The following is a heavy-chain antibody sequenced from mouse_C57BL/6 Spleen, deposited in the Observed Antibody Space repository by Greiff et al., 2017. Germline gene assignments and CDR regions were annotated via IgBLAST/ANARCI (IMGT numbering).Heavy chain of an antibody. CDR3: AREGIYYYGSSLDYYFDY. CDR1: GFTFSDYY. J-gene: IGHJ2*01. CDR2: INYDGSST. Sequence: EVKVEESEGGLVQPGSSMKLSCTASGFTFSDYYMAWVRQVPEKGLEWVANINYDGSSTYYLDSLKSRFIISRDNAKNILYLQMSSLKSEDTATYYCAREGIYYYGSSLDYYFDYWGQGTTLTVSS. D-gene: IGHD1-1*01. V-gene: IGHV5-16*01.